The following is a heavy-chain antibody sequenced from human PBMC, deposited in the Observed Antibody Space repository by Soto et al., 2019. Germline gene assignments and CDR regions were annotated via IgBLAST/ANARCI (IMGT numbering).Heavy chain of an antibody. Sequence: QVQLVQSGAEVKKPGSSVKVSCKASGGTFSSYAISWVRQAPGQGLEWMGGIIPIFGTANYAQKFQRRVTITADESTSTAYMELSSLRSEDTAVYYCARGGYIVVVTATPGYGMDVWGQGTTVTVSS. CDR2: IIPIFGTA. CDR3: ARGGYIVVVTATPGYGMDV. V-gene: IGHV1-69*01. J-gene: IGHJ6*02. CDR1: GGTFSSYA. D-gene: IGHD2-21*02.